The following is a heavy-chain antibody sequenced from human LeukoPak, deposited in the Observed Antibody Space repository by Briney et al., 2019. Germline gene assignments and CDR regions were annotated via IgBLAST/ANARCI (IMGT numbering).Heavy chain of an antibody. D-gene: IGHD3-3*01. Sequence: SVKVSCKASVGTFSSYAISWVRQAPGQGLEWMGGIIPIFCTANYAQKFQGRVTITADESTSTAYMELSSLRSEDTAVYYCARDTVFGVVISTDYYYMDVWGKGTTVTVSS. CDR3: ARDTVFGVVISTDYYYMDV. CDR2: IIPIFCTA. CDR1: VGTFSSYA. J-gene: IGHJ6*03. V-gene: IGHV1-69*01.